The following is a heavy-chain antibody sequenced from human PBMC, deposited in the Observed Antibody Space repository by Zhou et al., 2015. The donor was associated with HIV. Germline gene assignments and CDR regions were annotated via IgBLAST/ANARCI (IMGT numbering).Heavy chain of an antibody. V-gene: IGHV3-9*01. Sequence: EVQLVESGGGLVQPGRSLRLSCAASGFTFDDFAMHWVRQPPGKGLEWVSGVSWNSGSKGYADSVKGRFTISRDNSKNTLYLQMNSLRAEDTAVYYCAKDKSYCSSTSCRDWFDPWGQGTLVTVSS. D-gene: IGHD2-2*01. CDR3: AKDKSYCSSTSCRDWFDP. CDR1: GFTFDDFA. CDR2: VSWNSGSK. J-gene: IGHJ5*02.